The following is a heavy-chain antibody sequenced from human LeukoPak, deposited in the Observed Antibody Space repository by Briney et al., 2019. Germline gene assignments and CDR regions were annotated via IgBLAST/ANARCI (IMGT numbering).Heavy chain of an antibody. J-gene: IGHJ4*02. CDR2: IYYSEST. D-gene: IGHD6-13*01. CDR1: GGSIRGYF. V-gene: IGHV4-59*01. CDR3: ATAYSSSWYYLDR. Sequence: SESPSLTCTVSGGSIRGYFWTWTRQPPGKGLEWIGYIYYSESTNYNPSLKGRVTIAVDTSKNQFSLRLSSVTAADTAVYFCATAYSSSWYYLDRWARGTVLTVSS.